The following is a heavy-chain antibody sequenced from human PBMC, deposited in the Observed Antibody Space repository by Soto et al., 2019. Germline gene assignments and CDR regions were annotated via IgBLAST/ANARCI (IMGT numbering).Heavy chain of an antibody. V-gene: IGHV3-23*01. CDR3: ARDAMSMVRGTKKWFDP. J-gene: IGHJ5*02. CDR2: ISGNGIAT. Sequence: PGGSLRLSCEASGFIFSDHAMSWVRQAPGKGLEWVSAISGNGIATYYADSVKGRFTISRDNSKNTLYMQMNRLRADDTAVYYCARDAMSMVRGTKKWFDPWGQGTMVTVSS. D-gene: IGHD3-10*01. CDR1: GFIFSDHA.